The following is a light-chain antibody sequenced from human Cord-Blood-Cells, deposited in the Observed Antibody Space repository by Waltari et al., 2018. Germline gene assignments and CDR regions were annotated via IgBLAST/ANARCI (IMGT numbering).Light chain of an antibody. V-gene: IGLV2-14*03. CDR3: SSYTSSSTYV. Sequence: QSALTQPASAPGSPGQSLTISCTGTSSHVGGYTHASLYQQHPCKAPKLMIYDVSNRPSGVSNRFSGSKSGNTASLTISGLQAEDEADYYCSSYTSSSTYVFGTGTKVTVL. J-gene: IGLJ1*01. CDR2: DVS. CDR1: SSHVGGYTH.